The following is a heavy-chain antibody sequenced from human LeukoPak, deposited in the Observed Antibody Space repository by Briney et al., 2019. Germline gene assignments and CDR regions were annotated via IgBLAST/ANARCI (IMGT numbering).Heavy chain of an antibody. V-gene: IGHV1-8*01. Sequence: GASVTVSCKASGYTLTSYDINWVRQAPGQGLEWMGWINPNSGDTGYAKKFQGKVTMTRNTSISTAYMEVSSLRSEDTAVYYCARGYSYVYNYWGQGTLVTVSS. CDR1: GYTLTSYD. D-gene: IGHD5-18*01. CDR3: ARGYSYVYNY. J-gene: IGHJ4*02. CDR2: INPNSGDT.